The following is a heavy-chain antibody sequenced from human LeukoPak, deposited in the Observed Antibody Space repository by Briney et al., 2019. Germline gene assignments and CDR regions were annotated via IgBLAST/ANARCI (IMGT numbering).Heavy chain of an antibody. Sequence: GGSLRLSCVVSGFNFSNYWMNWVRQAPGKGLEWVANIKHDGSEKYYVDSVRGRFSISRDNAKNSLYLQMNSLRAEDTAVYYCARALSHCLDYWGQGTLVTVSS. J-gene: IGHJ4*02. D-gene: IGHD3-16*01. V-gene: IGHV3-7*01. CDR1: GFNFSNYW. CDR2: IKHDGSEK. CDR3: ARALSHCLDY.